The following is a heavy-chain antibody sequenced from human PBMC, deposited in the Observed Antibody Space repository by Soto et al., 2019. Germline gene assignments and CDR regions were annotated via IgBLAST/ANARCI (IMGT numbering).Heavy chain of an antibody. CDR2: IDPSDSYT. Sequence: PGESLKISCKGSGYSFTSYLISWVRQMPGKGLEWMGRIDPSDSYTNYSPSFQGHVTISADKSISTAYLQWSSLQASDTAMYYCVRCGPLMYSSTSFDYWGQGALVTVSS. CDR1: GYSFTSYL. V-gene: IGHV5-10-1*01. J-gene: IGHJ4*02. D-gene: IGHD6-13*01. CDR3: VRCGPLMYSSTSFDY.